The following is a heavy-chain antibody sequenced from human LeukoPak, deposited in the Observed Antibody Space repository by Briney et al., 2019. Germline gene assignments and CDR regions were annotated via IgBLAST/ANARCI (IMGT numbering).Heavy chain of an antibody. D-gene: IGHD6-19*01. Sequence: PGGSLRLSCAASGFTFSSYGMHWVRQAPGKGLEWVAVISYDGSNKYYADSVKGRFTISRDNSKNTLYLQMNSLRAEDTAVYYCAKDKGYSSGWYLLDPWGQGTLVTVSS. J-gene: IGHJ5*02. CDR3: AKDKGYSSGWYLLDP. V-gene: IGHV3-30*18. CDR1: GFTFSSYG. CDR2: ISYDGSNK.